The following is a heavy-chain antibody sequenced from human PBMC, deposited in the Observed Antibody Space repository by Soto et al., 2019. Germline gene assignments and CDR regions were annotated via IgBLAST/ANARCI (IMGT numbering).Heavy chain of an antibody. CDR1: GFSLSRNW. D-gene: IGHD6-19*01. V-gene: IGHV3-7*05. CDR3: ARNVEIPVAGTSGVGYAMDV. J-gene: IGHJ6*02. Sequence: EVQLVESGGGLVQPGGSLRLSCEASGFSLSRNWMSWVRQVPGKGLEWVANIKQDESEKYYLDSVKGLFTISRDNARNSLYLQIDSLRAEATAIYYCARNVEIPVAGTSGVGYAMDVWGQGTTVTVSS. CDR2: IKQDESEK.